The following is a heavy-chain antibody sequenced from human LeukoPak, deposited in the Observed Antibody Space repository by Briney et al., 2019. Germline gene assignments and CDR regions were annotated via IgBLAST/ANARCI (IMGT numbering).Heavy chain of an antibody. CDR2: ISSSSSYT. D-gene: IGHD1-26*01. V-gene: IGHV3-11*03. CDR1: GFPFSDYY. J-gene: IGHJ4*02. CDR3: ARQAKIVGATNFDY. Sequence: PGGSLRLSCAASGFPFSDYYMSWIRQAPGKGREWVSYISSSSSYTNYADSVKGRFTIARDNAKNSLYLQMNSLRAEDTAVYYCARQAKIVGATNFDYWGQGTLVTVSS.